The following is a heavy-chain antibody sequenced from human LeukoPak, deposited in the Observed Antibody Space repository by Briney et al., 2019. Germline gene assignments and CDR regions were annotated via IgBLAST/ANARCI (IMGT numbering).Heavy chain of an antibody. CDR2: INHSGST. Sequence: PSETLSLTCAVYGGSFSGYYWSWIRQPPGKGLEWIGEINHSGSTNYNPSLKSRVTISVDTSKNQFSLKLSSVTAADTAVYYCARGAGTTVYYIDVWGKGTTVTVSS. J-gene: IGHJ6*03. D-gene: IGHD1-7*01. V-gene: IGHV4-34*01. CDR3: ARGAGTTVYYIDV. CDR1: GGSFSGYY.